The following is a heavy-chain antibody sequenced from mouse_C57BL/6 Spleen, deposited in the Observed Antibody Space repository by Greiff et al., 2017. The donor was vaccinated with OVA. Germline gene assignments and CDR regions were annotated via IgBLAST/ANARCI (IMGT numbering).Heavy chain of an antibody. CDR2: INPSSGYT. V-gene: IGHV1-7*01. CDR3: ARRPITTVVEDYFDY. D-gene: IGHD1-1*01. J-gene: IGHJ2*01. Sequence: QVQLKESGAELAKPGASVKLSCKASGYTFTSYWMHWVKQRPGQGLEWIGYINPSSGYTKYNQKFKDKATLTADKSSSTAYMQLSSLTYEDSAVYYCARRPITTVVEDYFDYWGQGTTLTVSS. CDR1: GYTFTSYW.